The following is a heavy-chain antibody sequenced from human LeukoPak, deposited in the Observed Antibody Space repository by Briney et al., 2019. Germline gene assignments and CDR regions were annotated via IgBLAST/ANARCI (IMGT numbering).Heavy chain of an antibody. J-gene: IGHJ4*02. CDR3: ALQDYSSGWYYY. CDR1: GFTFSSYG. D-gene: IGHD6-19*01. Sequence: PGGSLRLSCAASGFTFSSYGMHWVRPAPGKGLEWVAVIWYDGSNRYYADSVKGRFTISRDNSKNTLYLQMNSLRAEDTAVYYCALQDYSSGWYYYWGQGTLVTVSS. CDR2: IWYDGSNR. V-gene: IGHV3-30*02.